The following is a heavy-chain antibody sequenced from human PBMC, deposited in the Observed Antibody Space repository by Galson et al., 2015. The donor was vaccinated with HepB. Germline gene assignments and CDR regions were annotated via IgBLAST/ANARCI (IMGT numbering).Heavy chain of an antibody. CDR1: GFSFGNYA. J-gene: IGHJ2*01. V-gene: IGHV3-9*01. CDR3: AKDALYSSTANWYFDF. CDR2: ISWNSRSI. D-gene: IGHD6-19*01. Sequence: SLRLSCAASGFSFGNYAMHWVRQGPGKDLEWVAGISWNSRSIGYADSVKGRFTISRDNAKKSLYLQMNSLRTDDTALYYCAKDALYSSTANWYFDFWGRGTLVTVSS.